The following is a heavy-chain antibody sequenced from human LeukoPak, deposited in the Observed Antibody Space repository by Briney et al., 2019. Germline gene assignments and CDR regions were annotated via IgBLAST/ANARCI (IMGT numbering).Heavy chain of an antibody. CDR3: ARHVVGAAAGRLAYYYMDV. J-gene: IGHJ6*03. V-gene: IGHV4-38-2*02. D-gene: IGHD6-13*01. Sequence: KPSETLSLTCTVSGYSISSGYYWGWIRQPPGKGLEWIGSIYHSGSTYYNPSLKSRVTISVDTSKNQFSLKLSSVTAADTAVYYCARHVVGAAAGRLAYYYMDVWGKGTTVTISS. CDR1: GYSISSGYY. CDR2: IYHSGST.